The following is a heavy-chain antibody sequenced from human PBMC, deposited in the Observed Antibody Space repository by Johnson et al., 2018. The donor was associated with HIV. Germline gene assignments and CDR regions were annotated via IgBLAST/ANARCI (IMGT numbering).Heavy chain of an antibody. Sequence: VLLVESGGGVVQPGESLRLSCAASGFTFSSYWMNWVRQAPGKGLEWVANIKQDGSKRKYVDSVKGRFTISRDNAKNSLYLQMNRLRAEDTAVYYVARVRVITFGGVIGRGSFDIWGQGTMVTVSS. V-gene: IGHV3-7*02. CDR1: GFTFSSYW. CDR3: ARVRVITFGGVIGRGSFDI. D-gene: IGHD3-16*02. CDR2: IKQDGSKR. J-gene: IGHJ3*02.